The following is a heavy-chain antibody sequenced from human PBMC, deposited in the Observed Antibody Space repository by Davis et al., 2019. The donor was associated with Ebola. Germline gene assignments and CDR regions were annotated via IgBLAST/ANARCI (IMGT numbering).Heavy chain of an antibody. CDR1: GYTFTSYY. CDR2: INPSSGST. CDR3: AREDSSGWLDY. J-gene: IGHJ4*02. D-gene: IGHD6-19*01. Sequence: AASVKVSCKASGYTFTSYYMHWVRQAPGQGLEWMGIINPSSGSTDYAQKFQGRVTMTRDTSTSTAYMELRSLRSDDTAVYYCAREDSSGWLDYWGQGTLVTVSS. V-gene: IGHV1-46*01.